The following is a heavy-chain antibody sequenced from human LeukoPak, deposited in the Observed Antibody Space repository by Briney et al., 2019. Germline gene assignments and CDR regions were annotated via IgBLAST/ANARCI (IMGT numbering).Heavy chain of an antibody. CDR3: ARVKALRDGYNPPSLYYYYYMDV. CDR1: GGSIRSSDDY. Sequence: SETLSLTCSVSGGSIRSSDDYWGFVRQTPGKGLEWMGSIYYTGSSHYNPSLKSRATISVDTSKNQFSLKLTSVTAADTAVYYCARVKALRDGYNPPSLYYYYYMDVWGKGTTVTVSS. CDR2: IYYTGSS. D-gene: IGHD5-24*01. V-gene: IGHV4-39*07. J-gene: IGHJ6*03.